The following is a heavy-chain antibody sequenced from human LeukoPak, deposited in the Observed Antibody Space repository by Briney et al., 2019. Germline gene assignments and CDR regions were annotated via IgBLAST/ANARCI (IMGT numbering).Heavy chain of an antibody. Sequence: KASETLSLTCTVSGGSISSSSYYWGWIRQPPGKGLEWIGSIYYSGGTYYNPSLKSRVTISVETSKNQFSLKLSSVTAADTAVYYCARMDGYNDFDYWGQGTLVTVSS. CDR3: ARMDGYNDFDY. CDR1: GGSISSSSYY. J-gene: IGHJ4*02. V-gene: IGHV4-39*01. CDR2: IYYSGGT. D-gene: IGHD5-24*01.